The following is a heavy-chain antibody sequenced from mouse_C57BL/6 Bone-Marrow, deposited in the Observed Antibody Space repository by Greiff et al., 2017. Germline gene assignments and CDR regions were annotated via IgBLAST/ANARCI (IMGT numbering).Heavy chain of an antibody. CDR1: GFTFSDYY. CDR3: ARDTHFTTVVATDWYFDV. J-gene: IGHJ1*03. CDR2: INYDGSST. V-gene: IGHV5-16*01. Sequence: EVQLQESEGGLVQPGSSMKLSCTASGFTFSDYYMAWVRQVPEKGLEWVANINYDGSSTYYLDSLKSRFIISRDNAKNILYLQMSSLKSEDTATYYCARDTHFTTVVATDWYFDVWGTGTTVTVSS. D-gene: IGHD1-1*01.